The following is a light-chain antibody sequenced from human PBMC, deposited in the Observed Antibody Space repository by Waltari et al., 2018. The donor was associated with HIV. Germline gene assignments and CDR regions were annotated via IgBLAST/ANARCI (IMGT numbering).Light chain of an antibody. CDR3: STWDDNLNGPV. J-gene: IGLJ3*02. V-gene: IGLV1-44*01. CDR1: TSNIGSNN. Sequence: QSALTQAPSASGTPGQRVDISCSGATSNIGSNNVNWYQHLPGAAPKRLIYDNNQRPSGIPDRFAGSKSGSSASLAITGRQSDDEADFYCSTWDDNLNGPVFGGGTRLTVL. CDR2: DNN.